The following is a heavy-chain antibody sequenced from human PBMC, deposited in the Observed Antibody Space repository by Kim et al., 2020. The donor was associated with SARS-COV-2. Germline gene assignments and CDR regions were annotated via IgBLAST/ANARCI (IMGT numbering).Heavy chain of an antibody. CDR2: INPNSGGT. D-gene: IGHD2-15*01. CDR1: GYTFTGYY. CDR3: ASGFPYCSGGSCYPADAFDI. J-gene: IGHJ3*02. V-gene: IGHV1-2*06. Sequence: ASVKVSCKASGYTFTGYYMHWVRQAPGQGLEWMGRINPNSGGTNYAQKFQGRVTMTRDTSISTAYMELSRLRSDDTAVYYCASGFPYCSGGSCYPADAFDIWGQGTMVTVSS.